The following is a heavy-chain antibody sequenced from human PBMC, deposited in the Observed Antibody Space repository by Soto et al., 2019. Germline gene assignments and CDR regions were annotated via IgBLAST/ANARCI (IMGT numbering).Heavy chain of an antibody. D-gene: IGHD1-26*01. V-gene: IGHV4-39*07. CDR3: ARGPTRTLLHNNPYGWFDP. Sequence: SETLSLTCTVSGGSISSSTYYWGWIRQPPGKGLEWIVSLYYSPTSYYNGTTFYNPSLKSRVTISVDTSKNQFSLKLSSVTAADTAVYYCARGPTRTLLHNNPYGWFDPWGQGTLVTVSS. CDR1: GGSISSSTYY. CDR2: LYYSPTSYYNGTT. J-gene: IGHJ5*02.